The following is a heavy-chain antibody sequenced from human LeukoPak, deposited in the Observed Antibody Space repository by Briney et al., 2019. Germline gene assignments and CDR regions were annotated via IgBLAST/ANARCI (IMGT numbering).Heavy chain of an antibody. CDR2: ISGSGGCT. CDR1: GFTLSSYA. D-gene: IGHD5-18*01. Sequence: PGASLRLSCAASGFTLSSYAMSWVRQAQGKGLEWVSAISGSGGCTYYADSVKGRFTISRDNSKNTLYLQMNSLRAEDTAVYYCAKDGPDTAMVGPFDYWGQGTLVTVSS. J-gene: IGHJ4*02. V-gene: IGHV3-23*01. CDR3: AKDGPDTAMVGPFDY.